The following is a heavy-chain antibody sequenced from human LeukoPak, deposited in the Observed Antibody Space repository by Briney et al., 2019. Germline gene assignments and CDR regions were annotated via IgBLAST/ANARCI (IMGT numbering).Heavy chain of an antibody. CDR2: IYSGGSI. J-gene: IGHJ4*02. V-gene: IGHV3-53*01. Sequence: AGGSLRLSCAASGFTVSSNYMSWVRQAPGKGLEWVSVIYSGGSIYYADSVKGRFTISRDNSNNTLYLQINSLRAEDTAVYYCARGTSGTFKSFDYWGQGTLVTVSS. CDR3: ARGTSGTFKSFDY. CDR1: GFTVSSNY. D-gene: IGHD1-26*01.